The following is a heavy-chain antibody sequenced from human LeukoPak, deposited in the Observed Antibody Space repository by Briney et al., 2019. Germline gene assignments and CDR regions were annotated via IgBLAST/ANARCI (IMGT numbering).Heavy chain of an antibody. CDR1: GGSISRSNW. CDR2: IYHSGST. J-gene: IGHJ6*03. V-gene: IGHV4-4*02. CDR3: ARVPMYYDILTASPPGYYYMDV. D-gene: IGHD3-9*01. Sequence: SETLSLTCAVSGGSISRSNWWSWVRQPPVKGLEWIGEIYHSGSTNYNPSLKSRVTISVDTSKNQFSLKLSSVTAADTAVYYCARVPMYYDILTASPPGYYYMDVWGKGTTVTVSS.